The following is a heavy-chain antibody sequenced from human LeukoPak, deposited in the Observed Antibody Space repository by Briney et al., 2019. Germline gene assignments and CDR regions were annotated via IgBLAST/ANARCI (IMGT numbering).Heavy chain of an antibody. D-gene: IGHD2-15*01. CDR2: IIPIFGTA. CDR3: GRKAGDCGGGSCYSIDY. Sequence: SVKVSCKAFGGSFSSEAISWVRQAHGQGLEWMGGIIPIFGTANYAQRFQGRVTITTDESTSTAYMEVSSLRSEDTAVYYCGRKAGDCGGGSCYSIDYWGQGTLVTVSS. J-gene: IGHJ4*02. V-gene: IGHV1-69*05. CDR1: GGSFSSEA.